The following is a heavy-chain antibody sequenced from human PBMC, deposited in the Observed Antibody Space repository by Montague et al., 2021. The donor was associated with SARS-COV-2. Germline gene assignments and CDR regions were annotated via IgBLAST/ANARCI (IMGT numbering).Heavy chain of an antibody. Sequence: PALVKPTQTLTLTCTFSGFSLSTSGMCVSWIRQPPGKALEWLARIDWDDDKYYSTSLKTRLTISKDTSKNQVVLTMTNMDPVDADTYYCARTRVDTAVAFDIGGQGTMVTVPS. D-gene: IGHD5-18*01. J-gene: IGHJ3*02. CDR3: ARTRVDTAVAFDI. CDR2: IDWDDDK. CDR1: GFSLSTSGMC. V-gene: IGHV2-70*11.